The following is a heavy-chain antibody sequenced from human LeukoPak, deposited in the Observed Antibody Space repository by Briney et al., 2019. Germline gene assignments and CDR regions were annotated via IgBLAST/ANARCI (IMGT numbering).Heavy chain of an antibody. Sequence: PGGSLRLSCAASGFTFSSYGMSWVRQAPGKGLEWVSAISGSGGSTYYADSVKGRFTISRDNSKNTLYLQMNSLRAEDTAVYYCYVVVTARIGHAFDIWGQGAMVTVSS. CDR3: YVVVTARIGHAFDI. J-gene: IGHJ3*02. CDR2: ISGSGGST. CDR1: GFTFSSYG. V-gene: IGHV3-23*01. D-gene: IGHD2-21*02.